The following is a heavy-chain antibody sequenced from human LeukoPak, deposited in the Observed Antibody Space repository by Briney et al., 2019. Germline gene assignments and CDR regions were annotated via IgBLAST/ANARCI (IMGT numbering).Heavy chain of an antibody. CDR2: IYSSGNT. D-gene: IGHD6-13*01. J-gene: IGHJ4*02. CDR3: ARGIAAAGIVGVFDC. Sequence: GGSLRLSCAASGXSVSSNHMSWVRQAPGKGLEWVSVIYSSGNTHYADSVKGRFTISRDNSKNTLYLQMNSLRAEDTAVYYCARGIAAAGIVGVFDCWGQGTLVTVSS. CDR1: GXSVSSNH. V-gene: IGHV3-66*01.